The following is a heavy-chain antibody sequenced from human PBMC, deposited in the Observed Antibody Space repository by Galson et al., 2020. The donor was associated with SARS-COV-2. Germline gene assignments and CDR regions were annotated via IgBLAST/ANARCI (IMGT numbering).Heavy chain of an antibody. Sequence: SCAASGFTFSSYGMHWVRQAPGKGLEWVAVIWYDGSNKYYADSVKGRFTISRDNSKNTLYLQMNSLRAEDTAVYYCARDSLQYPYYDSSGYLFDYWGQGTLVTVSS. J-gene: IGHJ4*02. D-gene: IGHD3-22*01. V-gene: IGHV3-33*01. CDR3: ARDSLQYPYYDSSGYLFDY. CDR2: IWYDGSNK. CDR1: GFTFSSYG.